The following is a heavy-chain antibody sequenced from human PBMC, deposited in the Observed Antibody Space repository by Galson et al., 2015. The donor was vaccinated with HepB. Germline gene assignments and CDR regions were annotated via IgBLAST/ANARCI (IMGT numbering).Heavy chain of an antibody. CDR1: LYIFTDYY. D-gene: IGHD3-22*01. J-gene: IGHJ1*01. Sequence: SVKVSCKASLYIFTDYYIHWVRQAPGQGLEWTGWINPKSGGTNYAQKFQGRVTMTRDTSISTAFMELSRLRSDDTAVYYCARDYYDSSGSPAAFFHHWGQGTLVTVSS. CDR2: INPKSGGT. CDR3: ARDYYDSSGSPAAFFHH. V-gene: IGHV1-2*02.